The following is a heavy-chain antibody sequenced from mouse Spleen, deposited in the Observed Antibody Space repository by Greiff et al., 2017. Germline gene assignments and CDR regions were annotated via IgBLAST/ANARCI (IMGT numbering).Heavy chain of an antibody. CDR1: GFTFTDYY. CDR3: ARYGSSTGFAY. Sequence: DVMLVESGGGLVQPGGSLSLSCAASGFTFTDYYMSWVRQPPGKALEWLGFIRNKANGYTTEYSASVKGRFTISRDNSQSILYLQMNALRAEDSATYYCARYGSSTGFAYWGQGTLVTVSA. J-gene: IGHJ3*01. D-gene: IGHD1-1*01. CDR2: IRNKANGYTT. V-gene: IGHV7-3*01.